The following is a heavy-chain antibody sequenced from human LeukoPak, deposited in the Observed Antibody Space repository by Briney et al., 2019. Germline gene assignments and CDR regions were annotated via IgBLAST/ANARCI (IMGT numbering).Heavy chain of an antibody. V-gene: IGHV4-39*01. CDR1: GGSISSGGYY. CDR2: INHSGST. J-gene: IGHJ6*03. CDR3: ARHLKSGSYYTYYYYMDV. Sequence: SETLSLTRTVSGGSISSGGYYWSWIRQHPGKGLEWIGEINHSGSTNYNPSLKSRVTISVDTSKNQFSLKLSSVTAADTAVYYCARHLKSGSYYTYYYYMDVWGKGTTVTVSS. D-gene: IGHD1-26*01.